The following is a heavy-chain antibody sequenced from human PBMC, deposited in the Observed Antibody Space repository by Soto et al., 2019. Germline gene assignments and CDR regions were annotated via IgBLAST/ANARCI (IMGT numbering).Heavy chain of an antibody. D-gene: IGHD7-27*01. Sequence: EVQLLESGGGLVQPGGSLRLSCAASGFTFSSYTMSWVRQGPGKGLEWVSGISSSGGSTGYADSVQGRFTISRDNVKNTLYLQMNSLRAEDTAVYYCAKGWGDYWGQGTPVTVSS. J-gene: IGHJ4*02. V-gene: IGHV3-23*01. CDR3: AKGWGDY. CDR2: ISSSGGST. CDR1: GFTFSSYT.